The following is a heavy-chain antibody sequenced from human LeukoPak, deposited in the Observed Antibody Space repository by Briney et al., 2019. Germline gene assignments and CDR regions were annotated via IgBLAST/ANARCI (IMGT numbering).Heavy chain of an antibody. D-gene: IGHD3-10*01. CDR2: ISAYNGNT. V-gene: IGHV1-18*01. Sequence: GASVKLSRKASGYTFTSYGISWVRHPPGQGLVCVGCISAYNGNTHYAQKLQGRVTMTTDTSTSTAYVELRSLRSDDTVVYYCARHSMVRGDHYLDYWGQGTLVTVSS. CDR3: ARHSMVRGDHYLDY. J-gene: IGHJ4*02. CDR1: GYTFTSYG.